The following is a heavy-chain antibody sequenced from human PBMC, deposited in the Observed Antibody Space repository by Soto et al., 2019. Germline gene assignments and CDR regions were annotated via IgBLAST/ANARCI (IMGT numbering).Heavy chain of an antibody. CDR3: AREESGTTGNNWFDP. J-gene: IGHJ5*02. CDR2: INPNGGDT. Sequence: VRQAPGQGLEWMGWINPNGGDTNYAQKFQGRVTMTRDTSISTAYMELTRLTSADTAVYYCAREESGTTGNNWFDPWGQGTLVTVSS. V-gene: IGHV1-2*02. D-gene: IGHD1-1*01.